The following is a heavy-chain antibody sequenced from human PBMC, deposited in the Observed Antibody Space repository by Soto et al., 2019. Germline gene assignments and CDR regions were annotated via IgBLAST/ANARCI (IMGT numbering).Heavy chain of an antibody. D-gene: IGHD6-13*01. V-gene: IGHV4-39*01. J-gene: IGHJ6*02. CDR3: ASQQLVHYYYGMDV. CDR2: IYYSGST. CDR1: GGSISSSSYY. Sequence: LSLICTVSGGSISSSSYYWGWIRQPPGKGLEWIGSIYYSGSTYYNPSLKSRVTISVDTSKNQFSLKLSSVTAADTAVYYCASQQLVHYYYGMDVWGQGTTVT.